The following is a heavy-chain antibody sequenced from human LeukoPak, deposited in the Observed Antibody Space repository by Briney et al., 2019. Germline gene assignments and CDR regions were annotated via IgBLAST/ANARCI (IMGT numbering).Heavy chain of an antibody. V-gene: IGHV3-43*02. J-gene: IGHJ4*02. Sequence: GGSLRLSCAASGFTFGDYGMHCVRQAPGKSLEWVSLISGDGGSTYHADSVQGRFTISRDNSKNSLYLQMNSLRSEDTALYYCAKDRIYSGTTFDYWGLGTLVTVSS. CDR1: GFTFGDYG. CDR3: AKDRIYSGTTFDY. CDR2: ISGDGGST. D-gene: IGHD1-1*01.